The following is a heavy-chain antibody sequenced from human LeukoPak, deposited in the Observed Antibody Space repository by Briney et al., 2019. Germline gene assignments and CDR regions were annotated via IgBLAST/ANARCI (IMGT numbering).Heavy chain of an antibody. J-gene: IGHJ4*02. D-gene: IGHD3-22*01. CDR2: ISAYSGNT. CDR1: GYTFTSYG. Sequence: GASVKVSCKASGYTFTSYGISWVRQAPGQGLEWMGWISAYSGNTNYAQKLQGRVTMTTDTSTSTAYMELRSLRSDDTAVYYCARDSPYDSSGYYLDYWGQGTLVTVSS. CDR3: ARDSPYDSSGYYLDY. V-gene: IGHV1-18*01.